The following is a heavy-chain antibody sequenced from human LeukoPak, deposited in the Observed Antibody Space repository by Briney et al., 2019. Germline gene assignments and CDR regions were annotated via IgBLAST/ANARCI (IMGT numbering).Heavy chain of an antibody. Sequence: GGSLRLSCVGSGFMFSNYYMYWVRQAPGKGLVWVSRIKNAGIDTIYADSVKGRFTVSRDNAKNTVYLQMNSLRAEDTAVYYCARAPDIGLLWFGELSGYYYYYGMDVWGQGTTVTVSS. CDR3: ARAPDIGLLWFGELSGYYYYYGMDV. CDR1: GFMFSNYY. V-gene: IGHV3-74*01. CDR2: IKNAGIDT. J-gene: IGHJ6*02. D-gene: IGHD3-10*01.